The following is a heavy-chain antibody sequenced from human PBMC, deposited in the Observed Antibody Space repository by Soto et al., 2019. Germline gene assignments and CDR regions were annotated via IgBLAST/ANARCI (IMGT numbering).Heavy chain of an antibody. J-gene: IGHJ6*02. D-gene: IGHD1-26*01. Sequence: SETLSLTCAVYGGSFSGYYWSWIRQPPGKGLEWIGEINHSGSTNYNPSLKSRVTISVDTSKNQFSLKLSSVTAADTAVYYCARATSLSGSYYYYYYYGMDVWGQGTTVTVSS. CDR2: INHSGST. CDR1: GGSFSGYY. CDR3: ARATSLSGSYYYYYYYGMDV. V-gene: IGHV4-34*01.